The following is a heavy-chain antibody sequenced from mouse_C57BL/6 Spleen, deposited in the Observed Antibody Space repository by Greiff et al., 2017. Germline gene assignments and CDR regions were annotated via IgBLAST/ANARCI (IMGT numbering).Heavy chain of an antibody. CDR2: INPSNGGT. D-gene: IGHD1-1*01. J-gene: IGHJ1*03. V-gene: IGHV1-53*01. CDR3: APYYYGSSYWYFDV. Sequence: DQLQQPGTELVKPGASVKLSCKASGYTFTSYWMHWVKQRPGQGLEWIGNINPSNGGTNYNEKFKSKATLTVDKSSSTAYMQLSSLTSEDSAVYYCAPYYYGSSYWYFDVWGTGTTVTVSS. CDR1: GYTFTSYW.